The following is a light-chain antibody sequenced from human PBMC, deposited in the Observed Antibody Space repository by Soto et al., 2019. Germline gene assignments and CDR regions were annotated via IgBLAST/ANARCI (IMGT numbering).Light chain of an antibody. V-gene: IGLV2-23*01. J-gene: IGLJ2*01. CDR1: SSDVGSYNL. CDR3: CSYAGIVV. CDR2: EGS. Sequence: QSALTQPASVSGSPGQSITISCTGTSSDVGSYNLVSWYQQHPGKAPKLMIYEGSKRPLGVSNRFSGSKSGNTASLTISGLQAEDEADYYCCSYAGIVVFGGGTQLTVL.